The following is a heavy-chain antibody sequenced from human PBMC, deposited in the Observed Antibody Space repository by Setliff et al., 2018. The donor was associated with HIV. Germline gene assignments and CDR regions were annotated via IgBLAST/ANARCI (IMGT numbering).Heavy chain of an antibody. CDR2: ISRDGNTI. J-gene: IGHJ3*02. Sequence: GGSLRLSCAASGFTFSDYYMSWLRQAPGKGLEWVSYISRDGNTIYYADSVKGRFTISRDNAKNSLYLQMNSLRAEDTAIYYCASFPTITASQDVFDIWGHGTMVTVSS. V-gene: IGHV3-11*04. CDR3: ASFPTITASQDVFDI. D-gene: IGHD4-4*01. CDR1: GFTFSDYY.